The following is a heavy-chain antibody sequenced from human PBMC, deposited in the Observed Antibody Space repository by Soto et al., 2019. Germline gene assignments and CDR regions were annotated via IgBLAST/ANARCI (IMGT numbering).Heavy chain of an antibody. Sequence: QVQLVQSGAEVKKPGASVEVSCKASGYTFISYGISWVRQAPGQGLEWMGWISAYSGDTIYAQKFQGRVTLTTDTSTSTGYMALRSLRSDDRDVYFCAKEGRGLAAAVNWFDPGCQGTLVIVSS. D-gene: IGHD6-13*01. CDR1: GYTFISYG. J-gene: IGHJ5*02. V-gene: IGHV1-18*01. CDR3: AKEGRGLAAAVNWFDP. CDR2: ISAYSGDT.